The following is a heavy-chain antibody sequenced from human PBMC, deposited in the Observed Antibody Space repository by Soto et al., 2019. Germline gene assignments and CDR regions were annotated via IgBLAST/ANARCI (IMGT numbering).Heavy chain of an antibody. D-gene: IGHD5-12*01. V-gene: IGHV1-2*04. Sequence: ASVKVSCKASGYTFTGYYMHWVRQAPGQGLEWMGWINPNSGGTNYAQKFQGWVTMTRDTSISTAYMELSRLRSDDTAVYYCAASCVGCRGFNYYGMDVWGQGTTVTVSS. CDR2: INPNSGGT. CDR3: AASCVGCRGFNYYGMDV. CDR1: GYTFTGYY. J-gene: IGHJ6*02.